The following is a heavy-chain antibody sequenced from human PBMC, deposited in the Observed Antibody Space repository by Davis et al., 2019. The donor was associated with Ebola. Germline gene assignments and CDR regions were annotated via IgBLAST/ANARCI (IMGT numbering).Heavy chain of an antibody. CDR1: GYTFTSYA. V-gene: IGHV1-3*01. Sequence: AASVKVSCKASGYTFTSYAMHWVRQAPGQRLEWMGWINAGNGNTKYSQKLQGRVTMTTDTSTSTAYMELRSLRSDDTAVYYCARDARWIQLWFIDYWGQGTLVTVSS. J-gene: IGHJ4*02. CDR3: ARDARWIQLWFIDY. D-gene: IGHD5-18*01. CDR2: INAGNGNT.